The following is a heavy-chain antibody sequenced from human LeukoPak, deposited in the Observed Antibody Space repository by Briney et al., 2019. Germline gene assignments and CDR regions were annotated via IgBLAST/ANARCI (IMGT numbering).Heavy chain of an antibody. CDR1: GFTFDDYA. CDR3: AKATPGIAVAGSFDY. CDR2: ISWNSGSI. J-gene: IGHJ4*02. V-gene: IGHV3-9*03. Sequence: GGSLRLSCAASGFTFDDYAMHWVRQAPGKGLEWASGISWNSGSIVYADSVKGRFTISRDNAKNSLYLQMNSLRAEDMALYYCAKATPGIAVAGSFDYWGQGTLVTVSS. D-gene: IGHD6-19*01.